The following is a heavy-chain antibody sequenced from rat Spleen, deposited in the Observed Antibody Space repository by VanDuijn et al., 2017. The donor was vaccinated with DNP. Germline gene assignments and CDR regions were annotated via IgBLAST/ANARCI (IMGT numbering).Heavy chain of an antibody. CDR3: ARYSLRRVWDY. CDR1: GFTFSDSY. D-gene: IGHD1-11*01. Sequence: EVQLVESGGGLVQPGRSLKLSCAASGFTFSDSYMAWVRQGPTKGLEWVAYITYDGGRAFYGDSVKGRFMITRENAKSTLYLQMNSLRSDDVATYYCARYSLRRVWDYWGQGVMVTVAS. CDR2: ITYDGGRA. V-gene: IGHV5-22*01. J-gene: IGHJ2*01.